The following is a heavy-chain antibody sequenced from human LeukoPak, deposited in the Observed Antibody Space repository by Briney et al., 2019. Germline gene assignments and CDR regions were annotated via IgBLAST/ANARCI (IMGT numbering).Heavy chain of an antibody. D-gene: IGHD5-18*01. CDR1: GFTFSNYA. V-gene: IGHV3-30*04. CDR2: ISYDDTNK. Sequence: GRSLRLSCAASGFTFSNYALHWVRQAPGKGLEWVAVISYDDTNKYYVDSVKGRFTISRDNSKNTLYLQMNSLRAEDTAVYFCAKEYGYDYNYFYSMDVWGKGTTVTISS. CDR3: AKEYGYDYNYFYSMDV. J-gene: IGHJ6*03.